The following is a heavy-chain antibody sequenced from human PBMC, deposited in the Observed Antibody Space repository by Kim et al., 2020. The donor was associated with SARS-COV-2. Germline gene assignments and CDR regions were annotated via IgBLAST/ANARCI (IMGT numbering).Heavy chain of an antibody. Sequence: SVKGRFTISRDNAKNSLYLQMNSLRAEDTAVYYCARFLSDSSGYYYLFDYWGQGTLVTVSS. CDR3: ARFLSDSSGYYYLFDY. V-gene: IGHV3-48*03. J-gene: IGHJ4*02. D-gene: IGHD3-22*01.